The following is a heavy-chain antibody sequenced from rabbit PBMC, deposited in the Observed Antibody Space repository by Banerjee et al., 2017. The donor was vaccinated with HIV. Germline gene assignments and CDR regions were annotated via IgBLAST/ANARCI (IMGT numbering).Heavy chain of an antibody. CDR2: IYTTSGST. D-gene: IGHD1-1*01. CDR3: VRFASSSGYFNL. Sequence: QQQLEESGGGLVKPGGTLTLTCKASGIDFSSYYRMCWVRQAPGRGLELIACIYTTSGSTWYASWVNGRFTISSHNAQNTLYLQLNSLTAADTATYFCVRFASSSGYFNLWGPGTLVTVS. CDR1: GIDFSSYYR. J-gene: IGHJ4*01. V-gene: IGHV1S43*01.